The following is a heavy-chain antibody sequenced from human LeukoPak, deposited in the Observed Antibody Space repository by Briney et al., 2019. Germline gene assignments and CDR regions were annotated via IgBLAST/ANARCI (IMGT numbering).Heavy chain of an antibody. D-gene: IGHD3-10*01. CDR1: GYTFTGYY. V-gene: IGHV1-2*02. J-gene: IGHJ5*02. CDR2: INPNSGGT. Sequence: ASVKVSCKASGYTFTGYYMHWVRQAPGQGLEWMGWINPNSGGTNYAQKFQGRVTMTRDTSIRTAYMELSRLRSDDTAVYYCASSGLGGSGNYHRTWYNWFDPWGQGTLITVSS. CDR3: ASSGLGGSGNYHRTWYNWFDP.